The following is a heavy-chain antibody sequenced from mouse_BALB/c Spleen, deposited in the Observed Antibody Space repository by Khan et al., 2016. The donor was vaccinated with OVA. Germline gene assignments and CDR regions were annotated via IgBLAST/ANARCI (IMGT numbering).Heavy chain of an antibody. CDR3: AQNRNGYFDY. CDR2: IWSGGIT. V-gene: IGHV2-2*02. D-gene: IGHD1-1*02. Sequence: VELVESGPGLVQPSQSLSITCTVSGFSLTNYGVHWVRQSPGKGLEWLGVIWSGGITDYNETFISRLSISKDISKSPVFFKMNSLQANDTAIYYCAQNRNGYFDYWGQGTTLTVSS. J-gene: IGHJ2*01. CDR1: GFSLTNYG.